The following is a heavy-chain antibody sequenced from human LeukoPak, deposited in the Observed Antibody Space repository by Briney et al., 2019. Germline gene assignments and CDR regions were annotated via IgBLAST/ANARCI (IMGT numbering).Heavy chain of an antibody. D-gene: IGHD4-17*01. CDR1: GGSISSYY. CDR2: IYTSGST. CDR3: ARDDPTTVTTGYFDY. V-gene: IGHV4-4*07. Sequence: SETLSLTCTVSGGSISSYYWSWIRQPAGKGLEWIGRIYTSGSTNYNPSLKSRVTMSVDTSKNQFSLKLSSVTAADTAVYYCARDDPTTVTTGYFDYWGQGTLVTVSS. J-gene: IGHJ4*02.